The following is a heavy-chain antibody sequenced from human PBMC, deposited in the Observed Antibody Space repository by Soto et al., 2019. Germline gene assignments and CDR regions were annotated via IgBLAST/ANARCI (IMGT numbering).Heavy chain of an antibody. V-gene: IGHV4-31*03. CDR3: ARFWRGPAAIYYYYGMDV. J-gene: IGHJ6*02. Sequence: SSETLSLTRTVSGGSISSGGYYWSWIRQHPGKGLEWIGYIYYSGSTYYNPSLKSRVTISVDTSKNQFSLKLSSVTAADTAVYYCARFWRGPAAIYYYYGMDVWGQGTTVTVSS. CDR1: GGSISSGGYY. D-gene: IGHD2-2*01. CDR2: IYYSGST.